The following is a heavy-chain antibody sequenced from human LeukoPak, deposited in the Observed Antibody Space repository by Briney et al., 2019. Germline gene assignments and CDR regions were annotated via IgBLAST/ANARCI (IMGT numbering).Heavy chain of an antibody. J-gene: IGHJ6*02. D-gene: IGHD5-18*01. CDR2: IYPGDSDT. CDR3: ARRYSYGSEGAMDV. V-gene: IGHV5-51*01. CDR1: GYSFANYW. Sequence: GESLKISCKGSGYSFANYWIGWVRQMPGKGLEWMGIIYPGDSDTKYSPSFQGQVTISADESISTAYLQWSSLQASNSAIYYCARRYSYGSEGAMDVWGRGTTVTVSS.